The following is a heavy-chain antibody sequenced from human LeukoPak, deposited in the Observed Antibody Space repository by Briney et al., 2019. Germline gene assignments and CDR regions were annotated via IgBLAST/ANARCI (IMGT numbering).Heavy chain of an antibody. V-gene: IGHV1-2*02. J-gene: IGHJ4*02. CDR2: INPNSGGT. CDR1: GYTFTGYY. CDR3: ARGLLIYYYDSSGYYPN. Sequence: ASVKVSCKASGYTFTGYYMHWVRQAPGQGLEWMGWINPNSGGTNYAQKFQGRVTMTRDTSTSTAYMELSRLRSDDTAVYYCARGLLIYYYDSSGYYPNWGQGTLVTVSS. D-gene: IGHD3-22*01.